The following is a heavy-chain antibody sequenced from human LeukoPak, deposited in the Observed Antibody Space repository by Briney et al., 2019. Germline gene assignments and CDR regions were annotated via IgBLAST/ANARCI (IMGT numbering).Heavy chain of an antibody. D-gene: IGHD3-10*01. Sequence: SETLSLTCAVYGGSFSGYYWSWIRQPPGKVLEWIGEINHSGSTNYNPSLKSRVTISVDTSKNQFSLKLSSVTAADTAVYYCASGYYYGSGSYSYPLVYWGQGTLVTVSS. CDR2: INHSGST. J-gene: IGHJ4*02. V-gene: IGHV4-34*01. CDR1: GGSFSGYY. CDR3: ASGYYYGSGSYSYPLVY.